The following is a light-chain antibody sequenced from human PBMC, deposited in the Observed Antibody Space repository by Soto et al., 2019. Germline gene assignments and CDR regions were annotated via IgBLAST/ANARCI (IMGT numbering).Light chain of an antibody. CDR3: ATWDDSLSGPV. Sequence: QSVLTQPPSASGTPGQRVTISCSGSSSNIGTYYIHWYKQLPGTAPKTLIHSNDQRPSGVPDRISGSKSGTSASLAISGLRSEDEADYYCATWDDSLSGPVFGGGTKVTVL. V-gene: IGLV1-47*02. J-gene: IGLJ3*02. CDR1: SSNIGTYY. CDR2: SND.